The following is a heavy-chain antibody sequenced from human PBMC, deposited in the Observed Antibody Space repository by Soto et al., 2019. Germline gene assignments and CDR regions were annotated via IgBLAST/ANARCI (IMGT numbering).Heavy chain of an antibody. CDR3: ARGAGYCSGGSCYLS. Sequence: SETLSLTCTVSGGSISSGDYYWSWIRQPPGKGLEWIGYIYYTGSTYYNPSLKSRVTISVDTSKNQFSLKLSSVTAADTAVYYCARGAGYCSGGSCYLSWGQGTLVTVSS. CDR2: IYYTGST. J-gene: IGHJ5*02. V-gene: IGHV4-30-4*01. D-gene: IGHD2-15*01. CDR1: GGSISSGDYY.